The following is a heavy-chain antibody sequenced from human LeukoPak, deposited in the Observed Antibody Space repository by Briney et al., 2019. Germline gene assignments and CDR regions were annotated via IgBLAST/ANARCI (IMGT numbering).Heavy chain of an antibody. V-gene: IGHV1-18*01. CDR2: ISAYNGNT. CDR1: GYTFTSYG. Sequence: GASVKVSCKASGYTFTSYGISWVRQAPGQGLEWMGWISAYNGNTNYAQKLQGRVTMTTDTSTGTAYMELRSLRSDDTAVYYCARHLLYCGGGSCYPGTPFDYWGQGTLVTVSS. D-gene: IGHD2-15*01. CDR3: ARHLLYCGGGSCYPGTPFDY. J-gene: IGHJ4*02.